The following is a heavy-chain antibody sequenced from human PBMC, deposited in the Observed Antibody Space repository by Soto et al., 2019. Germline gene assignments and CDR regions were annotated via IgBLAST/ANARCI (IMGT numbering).Heavy chain of an antibody. V-gene: IGHV1-69*01. CDR3: ATELGDNPARPLDS. CDR1: GVTFSSET. J-gene: IGHJ4*02. D-gene: IGHD2-21*01. CDR2: IIPLFGTA. Sequence: QVQLVQSGAEVKKPGSSVKVSCKASGVTFSSETISWVRQAPGQGLEWVGGIIPLFGTANYAQKFQGRVTITADQSTRTLYIELSSLRSDDTAVYYYATELGDNPARPLDSWGQGTMVTVPS.